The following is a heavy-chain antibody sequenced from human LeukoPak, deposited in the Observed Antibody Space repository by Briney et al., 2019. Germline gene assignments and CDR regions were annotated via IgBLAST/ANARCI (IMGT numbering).Heavy chain of an antibody. J-gene: IGHJ4*02. CDR3: ARHSRKDVLRYFDWLFAFDY. CDR2: IYHSGST. Sequence: SETLSLTCAVSGYSISSGYYWGWIRQPPGKGLEWIGSIYHSGSTYYNPSLKSRVTISVDTSKDQFSLKLSPVTAADTAVYYCARHSRKDVLRYFDWLFAFDYWGQGTLVTVSS. CDR1: GYSISSGYY. D-gene: IGHD3-9*01. V-gene: IGHV4-38-2*01.